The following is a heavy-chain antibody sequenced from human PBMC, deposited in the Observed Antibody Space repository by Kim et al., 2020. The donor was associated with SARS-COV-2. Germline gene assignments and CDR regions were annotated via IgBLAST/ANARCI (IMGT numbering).Heavy chain of an antibody. CDR2: IYYSGST. V-gene: IGHV4-30-4*01. D-gene: IGHD2-2*01. J-gene: IGHJ5*02. CDR3: ARDRIVVVPAAQFGPLEWYNWFDP. CDR1: GGSISSGDYY. Sequence: SETLSLTCTVSGGSISSGDYYWSWIRQPPGKGLEWIGYIYYSGSTYYNPSLKSRVTISVDTSKNQFSLKLSSVTAADTAMYYCARDRIVVVPAAQFGPLEWYNWFDPWGQGTLVTVSS.